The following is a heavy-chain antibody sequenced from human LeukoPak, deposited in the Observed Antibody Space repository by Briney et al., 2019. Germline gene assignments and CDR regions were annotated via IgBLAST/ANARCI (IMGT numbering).Heavy chain of an antibody. CDR3: ARIDGYCSSTSCPNWFDP. D-gene: IGHD2-2*01. J-gene: IGHJ5*02. CDR1: GGSISSYY. CDR2: IYYSGST. V-gene: IGHV4-59*01. Sequence: PSETLSLTCTVSGGSISSYYWSWIRQPPGKGLEWIGYIYYSGSTNYNPSLKSRVTISVDTSKNQFSLKLSSATAADTAVYCCARIDGYCSSTSCPNWFDPWGQGTLVTVSS.